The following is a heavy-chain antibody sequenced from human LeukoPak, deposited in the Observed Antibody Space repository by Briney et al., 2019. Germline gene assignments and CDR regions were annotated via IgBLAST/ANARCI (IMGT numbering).Heavy chain of an antibody. D-gene: IGHD3-22*01. CDR1: GFAFTIYD. CDR3: AKCRSGYSPDY. J-gene: IGHJ4*02. Sequence: PGGSLRLSCAASGFAFTIYDMSWVRQAPGKGLEWVSGISGCGSSTYYADSVKGRFTISRDNSKNTLYLEMNSPRVEDTAVYYCAKCRSGYSPDYWGQGTLVTVSS. V-gene: IGHV3-23*01. CDR2: ISGCGSST.